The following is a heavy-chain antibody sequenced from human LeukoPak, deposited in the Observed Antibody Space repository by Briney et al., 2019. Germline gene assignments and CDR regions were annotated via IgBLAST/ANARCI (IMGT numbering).Heavy chain of an antibody. CDR2: INHSGST. Sequence: SETLSLTCAVYGGSFSGYYWSWIRQPPGKGLEWIGEINHSGSTNYNPSLKSRVTISVDTSKNQFSLKLSSVTAADTAVYYCARRRSYYYDSSGYYSLPGGFDPWGQGTLVTVSS. D-gene: IGHD3-22*01. CDR3: ARRRSYYYDSSGYYSLPGGFDP. V-gene: IGHV4-34*01. CDR1: GGSFSGYY. J-gene: IGHJ5*02.